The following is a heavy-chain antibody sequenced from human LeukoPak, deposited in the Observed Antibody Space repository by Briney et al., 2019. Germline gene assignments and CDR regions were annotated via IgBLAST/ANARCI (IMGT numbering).Heavy chain of an antibody. Sequence: ASVKVSCKASGYTFTSYGISWVRQAPGRGLEWMGWISAYSNNTNYAQKFQDSVTMTRDTSVNTAFMELSRLKSDDTAIYYCARGRGTTMVRGVITNYFDVWGRGSLVTVSS. V-gene: IGHV1-18*01. CDR1: GYTFTSYG. CDR3: ARGRGTTMVRGVITNYFDV. J-gene: IGHJ2*01. CDR2: ISAYSNNT. D-gene: IGHD3-10*01.